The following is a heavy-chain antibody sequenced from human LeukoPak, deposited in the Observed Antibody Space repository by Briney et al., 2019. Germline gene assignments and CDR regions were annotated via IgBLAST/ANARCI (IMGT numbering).Heavy chain of an antibody. CDR2: ISGSGGST. Sequence: GGSLRLSCAASGFTFSSYAMSWVRQAPGKGLEWVSAISGSGGSTYYADSVKGRFTISRDNSKNTLYLQMSSLSAEDTALYYCAKGSGGNCYTAFDVWGRGTLFTVSS. D-gene: IGHD2-15*01. V-gene: IGHV3-23*01. CDR3: AKGSGGNCYTAFDV. J-gene: IGHJ3*01. CDR1: GFTFSSYA.